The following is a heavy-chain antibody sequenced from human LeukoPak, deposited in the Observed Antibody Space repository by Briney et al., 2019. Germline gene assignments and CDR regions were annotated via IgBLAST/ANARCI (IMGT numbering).Heavy chain of an antibody. J-gene: IGHJ4*02. CDR1: GGSISSSNYY. Sequence: PSETLSLTCTVSGGSISSSNYYWGWIRQPPEKRLEYIGSLFYSGSTSYNPSLKSRVTMSIDTSKNHLSLKLNSVTAADTAVYYCAGLFVGEYYGSGYYFDDWGQGTLVTVTS. V-gene: IGHV4-39*02. CDR3: AGLFVGEYYGSGYYFDD. CDR2: LFYSGST. D-gene: IGHD3-10*01.